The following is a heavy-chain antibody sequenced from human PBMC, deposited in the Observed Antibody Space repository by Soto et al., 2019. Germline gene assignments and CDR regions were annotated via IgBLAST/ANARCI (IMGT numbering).Heavy chain of an antibody. Sequence: QVQLVQSGAEVKKPGSSVKVSCSASAGTFDSYTISWVRQVPGQGLEWMGRIIPMLRMANFAQNFQGRVTMNADESTSTAYMVLSSLRSEDTAVYFCATNYGSGSTHFDHWGQGTTVTVSS. CDR1: AGTFDSYT. CDR2: IIPMLRMA. V-gene: IGHV1-69*02. CDR3: ATNYGSGSTHFDH. D-gene: IGHD3-10*01. J-gene: IGHJ4*03.